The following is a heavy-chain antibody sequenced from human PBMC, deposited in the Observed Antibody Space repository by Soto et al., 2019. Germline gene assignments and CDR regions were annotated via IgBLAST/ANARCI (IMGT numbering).Heavy chain of an antibody. CDR3: ARSQRWLQPADY. CDR1: GGSVSSGSYY. V-gene: IGHV4-61*01. J-gene: IGHJ4*02. D-gene: IGHD5-12*01. Sequence: SETLTLTCTVSGGSVSSGSYYWSWIRQPPGKGLEWIGYIYYSGSTNYNPSLKSRVTISVDTSKNQFSLKLSSVTAADTAVYYCARSQRWLQPADYWGQGTLVTVSS. CDR2: IYYSGST.